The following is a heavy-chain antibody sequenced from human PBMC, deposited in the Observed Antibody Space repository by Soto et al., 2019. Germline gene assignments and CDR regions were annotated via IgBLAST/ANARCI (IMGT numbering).Heavy chain of an antibody. J-gene: IGHJ6*02. D-gene: IGHD3-22*01. Sequence: PGGSLRLSCAASGFTFSSYAMSWVRQAPGKGLEWVSAISGSGGSTYYADSVKGRFTISRDNSKNTLYLQMNSLRAEDTAVYYCAKDLFRITMTVVVNSGNYYGMDVWGQGTTVTVSS. CDR2: ISGSGGST. CDR3: AKDLFRITMTVVVNSGNYYGMDV. CDR1: GFTFSSYA. V-gene: IGHV3-23*01.